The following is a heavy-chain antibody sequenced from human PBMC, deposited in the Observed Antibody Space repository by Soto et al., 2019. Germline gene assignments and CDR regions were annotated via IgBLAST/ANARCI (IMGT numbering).Heavy chain of an antibody. Sequence: SETLSLTCTFSGGSISSGDYYWGWIRQPPGKGLEWIGSIYYSGSTYYNPSLKSRVTISVDTSKNQFSLKLSSVTAADTAVYYCARLAYYDSSGYLFDAFDIWGQGTMVTVSS. CDR3: ARLAYYDSSGYLFDAFDI. CDR2: IYYSGST. V-gene: IGHV4-39*01. D-gene: IGHD3-22*01. J-gene: IGHJ3*02. CDR1: GGSISSGDYY.